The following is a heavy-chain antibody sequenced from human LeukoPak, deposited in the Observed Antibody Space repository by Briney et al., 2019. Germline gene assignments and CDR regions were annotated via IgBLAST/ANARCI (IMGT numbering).Heavy chain of an antibody. D-gene: IGHD1-26*01. CDR2: IYYSGST. J-gene: IGHJ4*02. V-gene: IGHV4-31*03. CDR3: ARDGQSEVGRIDY. Sequence: SETLSLTCTVSGGSISSGGYYWSWIRQQPGKGLEWIGYIYYSGSTYYNPSLKSRVTISVDTSKNQFSLKLSSVTAADTAVYYCARDGQSEVGRIDYWGQGTLVTVSS. CDR1: GGSISSGGYY.